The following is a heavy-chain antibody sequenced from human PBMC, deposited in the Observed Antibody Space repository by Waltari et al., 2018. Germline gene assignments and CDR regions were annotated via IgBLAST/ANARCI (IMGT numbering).Heavy chain of an antibody. CDR3: ASWGSSDAFDI. J-gene: IGHJ3*02. CDR2: IYHSGGT. CDR1: GYSISSGYY. Sequence: QVQLQESGPGLVKPSETLSLTCAVSGYSISSGYYWGWIRQPPGKGLGWIGSIYHSGGTYYNPSVKSRVTISVDTSKNQVSLKRSSVTAAEPAVYYCASWGSSDAFDIWGQGTMVTVSS. V-gene: IGHV4-38-2*01. D-gene: IGHD6-6*01.